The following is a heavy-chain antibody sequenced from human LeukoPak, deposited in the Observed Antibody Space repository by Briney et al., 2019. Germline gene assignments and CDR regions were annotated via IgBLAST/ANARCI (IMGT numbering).Heavy chain of an antibody. D-gene: IGHD6-19*01. CDR2: IKHDGSEK. Sequence: GGSLRLSCAASGFTFSNYWMSWVSQAPGKGLELVANIKHDGSEKYYVDSVKGRFTISRDNSKDTLYLQMDSLSAEDTAVYYCAKGGRFTSGWRGAFDSWGQGTLVTVSP. V-gene: IGHV3-7*05. J-gene: IGHJ4*02. CDR1: GFTFSNYW. CDR3: AKGGRFTSGWRGAFDS.